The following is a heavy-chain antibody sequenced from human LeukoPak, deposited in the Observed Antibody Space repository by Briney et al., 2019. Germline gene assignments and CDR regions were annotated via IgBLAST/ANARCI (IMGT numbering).Heavy chain of an antibody. J-gene: IGHJ5*02. D-gene: IGHD4-17*01. V-gene: IGHV3-23*01. CDR1: GFTFSSYA. Sequence: GGSLRLSCAASGFTFSSYAMSWGRQAPGKGLGWGSAIGGSGDSTYYADSVKGRFTISRDNSRNTLYLQMNSLSAEGTAVYYCANLPTTVTNSAPNNWFDPWGQGTLVTVSS. CDR3: ANLPTTVTNSAPNNWFDP. CDR2: IGGSGDST.